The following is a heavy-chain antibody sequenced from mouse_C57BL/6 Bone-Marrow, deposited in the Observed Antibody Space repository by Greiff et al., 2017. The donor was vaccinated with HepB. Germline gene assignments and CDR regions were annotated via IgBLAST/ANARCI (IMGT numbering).Heavy chain of an antibody. CDR2: IDPETGGP. CDR3: TTPTVVAFDY. Sequence: QVQLQQSGAELVRPGASVTLSCKASGYTFTDYEMHWVKQTPVHGLEWIGAIDPETGGPAYNQKFKGKAILTADKSSSTAYMELRSLTSEDSAVYYCTTPTVVAFDYWGQGTTLTVSS. J-gene: IGHJ2*01. V-gene: IGHV1-15*01. CDR1: GYTFTDYE. D-gene: IGHD1-1*01.